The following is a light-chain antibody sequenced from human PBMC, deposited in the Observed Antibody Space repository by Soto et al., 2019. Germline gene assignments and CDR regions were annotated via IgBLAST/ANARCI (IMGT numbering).Light chain of an antibody. J-gene: IGKJ5*01. Sequence: EIVMTQSPASVSVSPGETVTLSCRDSENIGSTLGWYPQTPGKAPRIVIYGGVARETDVPGLFSGSGAGTEYTRTITSLEHEDFAVAECQQRSNWPSTFGQGTRLEIK. V-gene: IGKV3-11*01. CDR1: ENIGST. CDR3: QQRSNWPST. CDR2: GGV.